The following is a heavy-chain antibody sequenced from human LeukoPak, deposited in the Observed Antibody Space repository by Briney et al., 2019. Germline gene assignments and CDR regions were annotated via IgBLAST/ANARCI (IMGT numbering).Heavy chain of an antibody. CDR3: ASPGGAVAIEYFHH. CDR1: GSSISSGHY. CDR2: IYQSGST. D-gene: IGHD6-19*01. V-gene: IGHV4-38-2*01. J-gene: IGHJ1*01. Sequence: SETLSPTCGVSGSSISSGHYWGWIRQPPGKGLEWIGSIYQSGSTYYNPSLKSRVTVSLDTSKNQFSLRLSSVTAADTAVYYCASPGGAVAIEYFHHWGQAPWSRSPQ.